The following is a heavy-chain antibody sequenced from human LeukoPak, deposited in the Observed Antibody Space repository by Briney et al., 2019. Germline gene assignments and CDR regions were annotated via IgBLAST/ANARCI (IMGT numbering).Heavy chain of an antibody. D-gene: IGHD3-22*01. CDR2: ISSNGGST. V-gene: IGHV3-64D*06. Sequence: GGSLRLSCSASGFTFSSYAMHWVRQAPGKGLEYVSAISSNGGSTYYADSVKGRFTISRDNSKNTLHLQMSSLRAEDTAVYYCVKAKDDSSGYSFDYWGQGTLVTVSS. CDR1: GFTFSSYA. CDR3: VKAKDDSSGYSFDY. J-gene: IGHJ4*02.